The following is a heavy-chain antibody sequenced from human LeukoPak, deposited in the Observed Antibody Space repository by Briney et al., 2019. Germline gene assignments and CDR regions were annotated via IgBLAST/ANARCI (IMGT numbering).Heavy chain of an antibody. CDR1: DESIRSHY. J-gene: IGHJ4*02. CDR2: IHNSGIT. Sequence: PSETLSLTCSVSDESIRSHYWGWVRQPPGKGLEWIAYIHNSGITNYNPFLKSRVTISVDTPKNQFSLKLSSVTAADTAIYYCVAMSSSDYFDLWGQGILVPVSS. CDR3: VAMSSSDYFDL. V-gene: IGHV4-59*03. D-gene: IGHD3-22*01.